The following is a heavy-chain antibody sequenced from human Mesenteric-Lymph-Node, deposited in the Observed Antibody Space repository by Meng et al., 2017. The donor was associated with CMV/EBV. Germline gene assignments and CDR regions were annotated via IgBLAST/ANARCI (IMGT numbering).Heavy chain of an antibody. Sequence: GESLKISCAASGFTFSNAWMSWVRQAPGKGLEWVGRIKSKTDGGTTDYAAPVKGRFTISRDNAKNSLYLQMDSLRAEDTAFYYCATYDSSGYNEDYWGQGTLVTVSS. CDR3: ATYDSSGYNEDY. CDR2: IKSKTDGGTT. CDR1: GFTFSNAW. V-gene: IGHV3-15*01. J-gene: IGHJ4*02. D-gene: IGHD3-22*01.